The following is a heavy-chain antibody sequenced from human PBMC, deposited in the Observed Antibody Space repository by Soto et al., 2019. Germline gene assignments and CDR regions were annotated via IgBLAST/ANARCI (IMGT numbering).Heavy chain of an antibody. CDR2: ISFDVSSE. V-gene: IGHV3-30*18. CDR1: GFTFSHYG. J-gene: IGHJ4*02. Sequence: QVQLVESGGGVVQPGRSLRLSCAASGFTFSHYGMHWFRQAPRKGLEWVAVISFDVSSEFYADSVKGRLTISRDSSRYTLDLEMNSLTSEDTAVYYCAKDRLVGCCGDWHYDHRGQGTLVTVS. CDR3: AKDRLVGCCGDWHYDH. D-gene: IGHD3-9*01.